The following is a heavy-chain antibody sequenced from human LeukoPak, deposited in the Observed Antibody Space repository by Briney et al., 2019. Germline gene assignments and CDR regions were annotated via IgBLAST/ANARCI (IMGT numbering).Heavy chain of an antibody. CDR3: ARDGYSYGPYYYYYGMDV. V-gene: IGHV3-66*01. CDR1: GFTFSSYA. J-gene: IGHJ6*02. Sequence: GGSLRLSCAASGFTFSSYAMSWVRQAPGKGLEWVSVIYSGGSTYYADSVKGRFTISRDNSKNTLYLQMNSLRAEDTAVYYCARDGYSYGPYYYYYGMDVWGQGTTVTVSS. CDR2: IYSGGST. D-gene: IGHD5-18*01.